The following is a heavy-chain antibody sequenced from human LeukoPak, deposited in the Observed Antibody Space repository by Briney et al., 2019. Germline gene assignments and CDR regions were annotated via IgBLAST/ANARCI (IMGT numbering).Heavy chain of an antibody. J-gene: IGHJ6*03. V-gene: IGHV4-39*07. CDR3: ARVIRGYGSGSYGNYYYYMDV. Sequence: PSETLSLTCTVSGGSISSSGYYWGWIRQPPGKGLEWIGSIYYSGSTYYNPSLKSRVTISVDTSKNQFSLKLSSVTAADTAVYYCARVIRGYGSGSYGNYYYYMDVWGKGTTVTVSS. CDR2: IYYSGST. CDR1: GGSISSSGYY. D-gene: IGHD3-10*01.